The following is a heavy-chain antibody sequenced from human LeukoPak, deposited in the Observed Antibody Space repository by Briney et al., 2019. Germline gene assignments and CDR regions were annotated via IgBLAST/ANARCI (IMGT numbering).Heavy chain of an antibody. CDR1: GGTFSSYA. CDR3: ARVDTAMVTLGYYGMGV. CDR2: IIPIFGTA. J-gene: IGHJ6*02. Sequence: GASVNVSCKASGGTFSSYAISWVRQAPGQGLEWMGGIIPIFGTANYAQKFQGRVTITADESTSTAYMELSSLRSEDTAVYYCARVDTAMVTLGYYGMGVWGQGTTVTVSS. V-gene: IGHV1-69*13. D-gene: IGHD5-18*01.